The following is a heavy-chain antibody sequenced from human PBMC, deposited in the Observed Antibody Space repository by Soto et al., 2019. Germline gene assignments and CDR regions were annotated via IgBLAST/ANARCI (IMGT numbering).Heavy chain of an antibody. CDR1: GYTFTDNS. V-gene: IGHV1-18*01. Sequence: QVQLVQSGGELRKPGASVKVSCKASGYTFTDNSITWVRQTPGQGLEWMGWINTDTGATRSTQKCQDRVTMTTDPSTSTDYLELTGLRSDATAIYYCARGGGYAVEFWGQGTLVGVSS. CDR3: ARGGGYAVEF. CDR2: INTDTGAT. D-gene: IGHD5-12*01. J-gene: IGHJ4*02.